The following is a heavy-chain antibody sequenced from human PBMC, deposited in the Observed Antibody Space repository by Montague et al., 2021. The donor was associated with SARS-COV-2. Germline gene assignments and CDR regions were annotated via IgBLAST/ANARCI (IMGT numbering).Heavy chain of an antibody. J-gene: IGHJ4*02. CDR3: AGDDFRWDFDC. Sequence: TLSLTCTVSGDSITSDVSYWSWIWQPAGTGLEWIGRIYTTGSTNYNPSLKSRLTISLDTSKNQLSLKLSSVTAADTAVYYCAGDDFRWDFDCWGQGTLVTASS. V-gene: IGHV4-61*02. CDR2: IYTTGST. D-gene: IGHD2/OR15-2a*01. CDR1: GDSITSDVSY.